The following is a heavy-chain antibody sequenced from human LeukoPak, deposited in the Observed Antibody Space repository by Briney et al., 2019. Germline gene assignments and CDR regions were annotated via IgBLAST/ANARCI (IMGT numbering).Heavy chain of an antibody. CDR2: INHSGST. V-gene: IGHV4-34*01. Sequence: PSETLSLTCAVYGGSFSGYYWSWIRQPPGKGLEWIGEINHSGSTNYNPSLKSRVTISVDTPKNQFSLKLSSVTAADTAVYYCARDPIYDFWSGYYSVWGQGTLVTVSS. CDR1: GGSFSGYY. CDR3: ARDPIYDFWSGYYSV. D-gene: IGHD3-3*01. J-gene: IGHJ4*02.